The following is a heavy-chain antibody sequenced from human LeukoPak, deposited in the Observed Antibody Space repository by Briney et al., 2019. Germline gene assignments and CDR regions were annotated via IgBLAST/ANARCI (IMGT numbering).Heavy chain of an antibody. CDR2: MSYDETTA. D-gene: IGHD1-26*01. V-gene: IGHV3-30*14. Sequence: GGSLRLSCAGSGFTLSSYYMHWVRQAPDKGLEWVAVMSYDETTANYAGSVQGRFTVSIDNSKNTLFLQINSLRAEDMAMYFCTRGGGANYYGDYFDYWSQGTLVTVSS. J-gene: IGHJ4*02. CDR3: TRGGGANYYGDYFDY. CDR1: GFTLSSYY.